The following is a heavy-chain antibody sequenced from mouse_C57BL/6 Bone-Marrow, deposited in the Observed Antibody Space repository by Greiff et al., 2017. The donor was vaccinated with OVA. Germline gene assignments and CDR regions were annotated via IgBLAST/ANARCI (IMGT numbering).Heavy chain of an antibody. CDR2: IDPSDSET. D-gene: IGHD1-2*01. CDR1: GYTFTSYW. Sequence: QVQLQQPGAELVRPGSSVKLSCKASGYTFTSYWMHWVKQRPIQGLEWIGNIDPSDSETHYNQKFKDKATLTVDKSSSTAYMQLSSLTSEDSAVYYGARGPTHYYWFAYWGQGTLVTVSA. V-gene: IGHV1-52*01. CDR3: ARGPTHYYWFAY. J-gene: IGHJ3*01.